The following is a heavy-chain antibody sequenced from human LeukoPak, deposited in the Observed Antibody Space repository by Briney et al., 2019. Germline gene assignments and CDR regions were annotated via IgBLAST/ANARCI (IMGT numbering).Heavy chain of an antibody. CDR2: FGSTGTI. CDR3: ARSNGLRYFDR. Sequence: GGSLRLSCVASGFTFSTYAMNWIHQAPGKGLEWVAYFGSTGTIHYADSMRGRFTISRDNAEMSLFLQMNSLRVDDTAVYHCARSNGLRYFDRWGQGTLVTVSS. V-gene: IGHV3-48*03. D-gene: IGHD4-11*01. J-gene: IGHJ4*02. CDR1: GFTFSTYA.